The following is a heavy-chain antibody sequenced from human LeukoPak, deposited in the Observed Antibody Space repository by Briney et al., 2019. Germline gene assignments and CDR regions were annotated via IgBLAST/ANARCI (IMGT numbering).Heavy chain of an antibody. Sequence: GGPLRLSCAASVFTFSSYAMSWVRQAPGKGLEWVSAISGSGGSTYYADSVKGRFTISRDNSKNTLYLQMNSLRAEDTAVYYCATSYDFWSGYYAYWGQGTLVTVSS. CDR2: ISGSGGST. CDR3: ATSYDFWSGYYAY. J-gene: IGHJ4*02. CDR1: VFTFSSYA. D-gene: IGHD3-3*01. V-gene: IGHV3-23*01.